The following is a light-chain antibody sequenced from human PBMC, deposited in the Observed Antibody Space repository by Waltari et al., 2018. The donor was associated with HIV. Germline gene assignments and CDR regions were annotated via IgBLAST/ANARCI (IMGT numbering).Light chain of an antibody. CDR3: SSYACGNNLV. CDR2: EVT. J-gene: IGLJ2*01. Sequence: QSALTQPPSASGSPGQSVTISCTGTSSDVGGYNFVSWYQQHPGKAPTLMIFEVTTRPSGLPARFSGSKTGTTASLTVSGLQAYDEADYYCSSYACGNNLVFGGGTTLTVL. V-gene: IGLV2-8*01. CDR1: SSDVGGYNF.